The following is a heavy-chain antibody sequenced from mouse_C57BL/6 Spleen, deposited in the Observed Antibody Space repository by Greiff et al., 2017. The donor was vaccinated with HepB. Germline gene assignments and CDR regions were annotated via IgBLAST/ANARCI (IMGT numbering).Heavy chain of an antibody. CDR2: IYPGSGNT. CDR1: GYTFTDYY. J-gene: IGHJ2*01. V-gene: IGHV1-76*01. D-gene: IGHD4-1*02. Sequence: LQESGAELVRPGASVKLSCKASGYTFTDYYINWVKQRPGQGLEWIARIYPGSGNTYYNEKFKGKATLTAEKSSSTAYMQLSSLTSEDSAVYFCARGAQLGLYFDYWGQGTTLTVSS. CDR3: ARGAQLGLYFDY.